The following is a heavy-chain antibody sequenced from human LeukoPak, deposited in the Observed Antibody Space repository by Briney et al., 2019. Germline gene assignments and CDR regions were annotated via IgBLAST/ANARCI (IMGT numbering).Heavy chain of an antibody. Sequence: SETLSLTCAVSGGSISSGGYSWSWIRQPPGKGLEWIGSIYHSGSTYYNPSLKSRVTISVDTSKNQFSLKLSSVTAADTAVYYCASYTGYCSGGSCSNWFDPWGQGTLVTVSS. CDR3: ASYTGYCSGGSCSNWFDP. CDR1: GGSISSGGYS. J-gene: IGHJ5*02. V-gene: IGHV4-30-2*03. D-gene: IGHD2-15*01. CDR2: IYHSGST.